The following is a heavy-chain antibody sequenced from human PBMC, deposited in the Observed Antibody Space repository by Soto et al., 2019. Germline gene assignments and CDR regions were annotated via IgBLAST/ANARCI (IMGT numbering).Heavy chain of an antibody. CDR2: IIPIFGTA. D-gene: IGHD5-18*01. J-gene: IGHJ6*02. CDR1: GGTFSSYA. V-gene: IGHV1-69*13. Sequence: SVKVSCKASGGTFSSYAISWVRQAPGQGLEWMGGIIPIFGTANYAQKFQGRVTITADESTSTAYMELSSLRSEDTAVYYCHLVWIQRDGMDVWGQGTTVTVSS. CDR3: HLVWIQRDGMDV.